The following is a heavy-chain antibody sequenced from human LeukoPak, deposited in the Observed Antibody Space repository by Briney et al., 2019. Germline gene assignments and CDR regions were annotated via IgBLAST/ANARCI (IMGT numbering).Heavy chain of an antibody. CDR3: ARDPGQYYDILTGYYTPYYFEY. Sequence: ASVKVSCKASGYTFTSYGINWVRQAPGQGLEWMGWIGTYNADTDYAQKFQGRVTMTTETSTSTAYMEVRSLRSDDTAVYYCARDPGQYYDILTGYYTPYYFEYWGQGTLVTVSS. D-gene: IGHD3-9*01. V-gene: IGHV1-18*01. CDR1: GYTFTSYG. J-gene: IGHJ4*02. CDR2: IGTYNADT.